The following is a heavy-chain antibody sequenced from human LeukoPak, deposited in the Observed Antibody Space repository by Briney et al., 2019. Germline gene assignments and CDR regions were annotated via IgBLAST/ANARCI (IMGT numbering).Heavy chain of an antibody. CDR1: GFTFSSYS. V-gene: IGHV3-21*01. CDR3: AREVYGGNPPH. J-gene: IGHJ4*02. Sequence: GGSLRPSCAASGFTFSSYSMNWVRQAPGKGLEWVSSISSSSSYIYYADSVKGRFTISRDNAKNSLYLQMNSLRAEDTAVYYCAREVYGGNPPHWGQGTLVTVSS. CDR2: ISSSSSYI. D-gene: IGHD4-23*01.